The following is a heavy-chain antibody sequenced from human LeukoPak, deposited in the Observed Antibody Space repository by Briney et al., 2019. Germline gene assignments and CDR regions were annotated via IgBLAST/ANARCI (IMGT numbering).Heavy chain of an antibody. CDR3: ASDIVIGFGS. Sequence: SVKVSCKVSGYTLTELSMHWVRQAPGQGLEWMGRIIPILGIANYAQKFQGRVTITADKSTSTAYMELSSLRSEDTAVYYCASDIVIGFGSWGQGTLVTVSS. CDR2: IIPILGIA. V-gene: IGHV1-69*04. J-gene: IGHJ4*02. D-gene: IGHD3-16*02. CDR1: GYTLTELS.